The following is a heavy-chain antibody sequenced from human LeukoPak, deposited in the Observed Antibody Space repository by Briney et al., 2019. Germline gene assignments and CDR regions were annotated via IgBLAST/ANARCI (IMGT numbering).Heavy chain of an antibody. V-gene: IGHV3-7*01. Sequence: PGGSLRLSCAASGFIFSSYWMSWVRQAPGKGLEWVANIKQDGSEKYYVDSVKGRFTISRDNAKNSLYLQMNSLRAEDTAVYYCASLSGSSRFSYYYYYMDVWGKGTTVTVSS. J-gene: IGHJ6*03. CDR1: GFIFSSYW. CDR3: ASLSGSSRFSYYYYYMDV. D-gene: IGHD1-26*01. CDR2: IKQDGSEK.